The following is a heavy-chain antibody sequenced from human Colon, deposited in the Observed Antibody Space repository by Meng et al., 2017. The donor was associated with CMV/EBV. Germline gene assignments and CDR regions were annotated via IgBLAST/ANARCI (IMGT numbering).Heavy chain of an antibody. CDR2: IYYSGSA. D-gene: IGHD3-3*01. V-gene: IGHV4-39*01. CDR3: ARQIWSGSLYNWFDP. CDR1: GGSISSSSYY. J-gene: IGHJ5*02. Sequence: SETLSLTCAVSGGSISSSSYYWGWIRQPPGKGLEWIGSIYYSGSAYYNPSLKSRVTISVDTSKNQFSLKLSSVTAADTAVYYCARQIWSGSLYNWFDPWGQGTLVTVSS.